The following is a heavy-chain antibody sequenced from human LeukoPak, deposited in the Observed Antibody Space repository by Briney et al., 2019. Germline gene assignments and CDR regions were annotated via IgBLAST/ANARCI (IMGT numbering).Heavy chain of an antibody. CDR1: GGSISSGSYY. V-gene: IGHV4-61*02. Sequence: PSETLSLTRTVSGGSISSGSYYWSWIRQPAGKGLEWIGRIYTSGSTNYNPSLKSRVTISVDTSKNQFSLKLSSVTAADTAVYYCARGRYSSSWYYFDYWGQGTLVTVSS. CDR3: ARGRYSSSWYYFDY. D-gene: IGHD6-13*01. CDR2: IYTSGST. J-gene: IGHJ4*02.